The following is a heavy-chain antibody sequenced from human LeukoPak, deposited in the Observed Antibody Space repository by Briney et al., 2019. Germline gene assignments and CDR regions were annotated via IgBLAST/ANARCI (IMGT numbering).Heavy chain of an antibody. J-gene: IGHJ2*01. CDR2: IKQDGSEK. Sequence: GGSLRLSCAASGFTFSIYWMSWVRQAPGKGLEWVANIKQDGSEKYYVDSVKGRFTISRDNAKNSLYLQMNSLRAEDTAVYYCAREKMGTPPWPSTKPYWYFDLWGRGTLVTVSS. CDR3: AREKMGTPPWPSTKPYWYFDL. V-gene: IGHV3-7*01. CDR1: GFTFSIYW. D-gene: IGHD7-27*01.